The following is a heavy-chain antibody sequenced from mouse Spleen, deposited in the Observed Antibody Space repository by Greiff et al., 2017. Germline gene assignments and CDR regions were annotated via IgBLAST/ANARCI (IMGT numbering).Heavy chain of an antibody. Sequence: EVKVEESGPGLVKPSQSLSLTCSVTGYSITSGYYWNWIRQFPGNKLEWMGYISYDGSNNYNPSLKNRISITRDTSKNQFFLKLNSVTTEDTATYYCARVVGVYYAMDYWGQGTSVTVSS. D-gene: IGHD1-1*01. V-gene: IGHV3-6*01. J-gene: IGHJ4*01. CDR2: ISYDGSN. CDR3: ARVVGVYYAMDY. CDR1: GYSITSGYY.